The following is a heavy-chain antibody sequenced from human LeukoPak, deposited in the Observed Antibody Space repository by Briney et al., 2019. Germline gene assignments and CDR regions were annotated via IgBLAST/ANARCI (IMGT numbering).Heavy chain of an antibody. CDR3: ARDLSSSGTYYFDY. D-gene: IGHD6-13*01. J-gene: IGHJ4*02. Sequence: GGSLRLSCAASGFTFSSYSMNWFRQAPGKGLEWVSSISSSSSYIYYADSVKGRFTMSRDNAKNSLYLQMNSLRAEDTAVYYCARDLSSSGTYYFDYWGQGTLVTVSS. V-gene: IGHV3-21*01. CDR1: GFTFSSYS. CDR2: ISSSSSYI.